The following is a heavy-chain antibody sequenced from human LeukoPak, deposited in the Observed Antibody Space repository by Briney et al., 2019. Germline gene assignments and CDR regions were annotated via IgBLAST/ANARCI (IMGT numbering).Heavy chain of an antibody. CDR3: ARDTDNVIVGAYKLDY. CDR1: GGTFSSYA. J-gene: IGHJ4*02. Sequence: GSSVKVSCKASGGTFSSYAISWVRQAPGQGLEWMGRIIPIFGTANYVQKFQGRVTITTDESTSTAYMELSSLRSEDTAVYYCARDTDNVIVGAYKLDYWGQGTLVTVSS. D-gene: IGHD1-26*01. CDR2: IIPIFGTA. V-gene: IGHV1-69*05.